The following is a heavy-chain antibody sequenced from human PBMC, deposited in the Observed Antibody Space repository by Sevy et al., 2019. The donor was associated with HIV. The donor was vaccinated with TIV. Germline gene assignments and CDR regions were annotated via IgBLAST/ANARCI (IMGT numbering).Heavy chain of an antibody. V-gene: IGHV4-61*01. CDR2: IYYSGST. J-gene: IGHJ4*02. CDR3: ARFFPEHDYGDYSEKGFDY. D-gene: IGHD4-17*01. CDR1: GGSVSSGSYY. Sequence: SETLSLTCTVSGGSVSSGSYYWSWIRQPPGKGLEWIGYIYYSGSTNYNPSLKSRVTISVDTSKNQFSLKLSSVTAADTAVYYCARFFPEHDYGDYSEKGFDYWRQGTLVTVSS.